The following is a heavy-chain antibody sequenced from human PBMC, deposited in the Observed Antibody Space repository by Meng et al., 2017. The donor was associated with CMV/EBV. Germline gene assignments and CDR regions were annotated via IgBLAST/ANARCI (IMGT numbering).Heavy chain of an antibody. V-gene: IGHV3-48*04. D-gene: IGHD2-2*01. CDR2: ISSSSSTI. J-gene: IGHJ6*02. CDR3: ARDLDAGVVVVPAAIFPYYYYGMDV. Sequence: GRSLKISCAASGFTFSSYSMNWVRQAPGKGLEWVSYISSSSSTIYYADSVKGRFTISRDNAKNSLYLQMNSLRAEDTAVYYCARDLDAGVVVVPAAIFPYYYYGMDVWGQGTTVTVSS. CDR1: GFTFSSYS.